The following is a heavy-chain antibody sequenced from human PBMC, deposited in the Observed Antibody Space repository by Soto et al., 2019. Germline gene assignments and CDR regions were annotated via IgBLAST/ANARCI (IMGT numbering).Heavy chain of an antibody. CDR2: INADGTST. V-gene: IGHV3-74*01. J-gene: IGHJ4*02. CDR3: VKVLARGVGVPRFYFDS. Sequence: LRLSCAASGFTFSNSWMHWVRQVSGKGLEWVSRINADGTSTSYADSVKGRFTISRDNAKNTLYLHVNSLRAEDAAVYYCVKVLARGVGVPRFYFDSWGQGALVTVSS. D-gene: IGHD2-2*01. CDR1: GFTFSNSW.